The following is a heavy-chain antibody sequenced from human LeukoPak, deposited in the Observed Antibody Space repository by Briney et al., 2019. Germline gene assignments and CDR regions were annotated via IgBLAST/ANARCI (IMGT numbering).Heavy chain of an antibody. J-gene: IGHJ4*02. CDR2: INPNSGGT. Sequence: ASVKVSCKASGYTFTGYYMHWVRQAPGQGLEWMGWINPNSGGTNYAQKFQGRVTMTRDTSISTAYMELSRLRSDDTAVYYCARTKPNYYDSSGYYYYFDYWGQGTLVTVSS. CDR1: GYTFTGYY. V-gene: IGHV1-2*02. CDR3: ARTKPNYYDSSGYYYYFDY. D-gene: IGHD3-22*01.